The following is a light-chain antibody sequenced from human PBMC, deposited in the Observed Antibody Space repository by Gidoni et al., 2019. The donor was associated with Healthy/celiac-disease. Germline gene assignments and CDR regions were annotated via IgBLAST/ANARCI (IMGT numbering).Light chain of an antibody. CDR3: QQYGSSP. CDR2: GAS. J-gene: IGKJ4*01. V-gene: IGKV3-20*01. CDR1: QSVSSSY. Sequence: DIVLTQSPGTLSLSPGERATLSCRASQSVSSSYLAWYQQKPGQAPRLLIYGASSRATGIPDRFSGSGSGTDFTLTISRLEPEDFAVYYCQQYGSSPFGGXTKVEIK.